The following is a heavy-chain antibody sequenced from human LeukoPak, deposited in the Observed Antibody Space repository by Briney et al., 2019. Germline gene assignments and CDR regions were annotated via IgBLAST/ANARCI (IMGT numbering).Heavy chain of an antibody. CDR3: ARARSSSSWYSLGY. CDR1: GFTFSSYS. D-gene: IGHD6-13*01. V-gene: IGHV3-21*01. CDR2: ISSSSRSYI. Sequence: GGSLRLSCAASGFTFSSYSMNWVRQAPGKGLEWVSSISSSSRSYIYYADSVKGRFTISRDNAKNSLYLQMNSLRAEDTAVYYCARARSSSSWYSLGYWGQGTLVTVSS. J-gene: IGHJ4*02.